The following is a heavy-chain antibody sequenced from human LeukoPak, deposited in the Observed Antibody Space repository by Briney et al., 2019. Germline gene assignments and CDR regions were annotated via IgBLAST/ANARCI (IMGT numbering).Heavy chain of an antibody. CDR2: INHSGST. CDR1: GGSFSGYY. D-gene: IGHD6-19*01. CDR3: ASGGSPGQWLVHDY. V-gene: IGHV4-34*01. J-gene: IGHJ4*02. Sequence: PSETLSLTCAVYGGSFSGYYWSWIRQPPGKGLEWIGEINHSGSTNYNPSLKSRVTISVDTSKNQFSLKLSSVTAADTAVYYCASGGSPGQWLVHDYWSQGTLVTVSS.